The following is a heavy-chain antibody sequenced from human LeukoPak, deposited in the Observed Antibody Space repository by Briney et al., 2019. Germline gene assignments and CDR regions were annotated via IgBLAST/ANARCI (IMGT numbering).Heavy chain of an antibody. V-gene: IGHV3-30*03. Sequence: PGGSLRLSCPAFGFTFSSYGMHWVRQAPGKGLEWVAVVSYDGSNKYYADSVKGRFTISRDNSKSTLYLQMNSLRAEDTAVYYCATDRTVTPLWGQGTLVTVSS. CDR1: GFTFSSYG. J-gene: IGHJ4*02. CDR3: ATDRTVTPL. CDR2: VSYDGSNK. D-gene: IGHD4-17*01.